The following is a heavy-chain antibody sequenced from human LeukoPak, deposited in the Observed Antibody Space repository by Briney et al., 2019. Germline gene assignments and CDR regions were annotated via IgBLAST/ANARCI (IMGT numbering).Heavy chain of an antibody. CDR1: GYSISSCYY. CDR2: IYHSGST. D-gene: IGHD3-3*01. V-gene: IGHV4-38-2*01. CDR3: ARHPSWSGYYPYYYYYYMDV. Sequence: SETLSLTCAVSGYSISSCYYWGWIRQPPGKGLEWIGSIYHSGSTYYNPSLRSRVTISVDTSKNQFSLKLSSVTAADTAVYYCARHPSWSGYYPYYYYYYMDVWGKGTTLTVSS. J-gene: IGHJ6*03.